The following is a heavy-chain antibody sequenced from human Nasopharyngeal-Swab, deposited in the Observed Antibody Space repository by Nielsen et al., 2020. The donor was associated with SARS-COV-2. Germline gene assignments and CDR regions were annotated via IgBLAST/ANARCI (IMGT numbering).Heavy chain of an antibody. D-gene: IGHD2-21*02. J-gene: IGHJ3*02. CDR2: ISYDGSNK. CDR1: GFTFSSSA. V-gene: IGHV3-30-3*01. Sequence: GESLKISCAASGFTFSSSAMHWVRQAPGKGLEWVAVISYDGSNKYYADSVKGRFTISRDNSKNTLYLHMNSLRAEDTAVYYCARDRHIVVVTAIPDAFDIWGQGTMVTVSS. CDR3: ARDRHIVVVTAIPDAFDI.